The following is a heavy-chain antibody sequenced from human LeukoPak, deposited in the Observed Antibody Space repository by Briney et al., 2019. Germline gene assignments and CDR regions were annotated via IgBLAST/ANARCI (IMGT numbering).Heavy chain of an antibody. J-gene: IGHJ4*02. CDR2: IYHSGST. CDR3: ARDRPWFDY. CDR1: GYSISSGYY. Sequence: SETLSLTCTVSGYSISSGYYWGWIRQPPGKGLEWIGSIYHSGSTYYNPSLKSRVTISVDTSKNQFSLKLSSVTAADTAVYYCARDRPWFDYWGQGTLVTVSS. V-gene: IGHV4-38-2*02.